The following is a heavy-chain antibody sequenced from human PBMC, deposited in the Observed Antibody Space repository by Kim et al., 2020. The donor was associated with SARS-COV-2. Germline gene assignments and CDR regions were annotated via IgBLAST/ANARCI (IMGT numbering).Heavy chain of an antibody. D-gene: IGHD6-13*01. Sequence: SETLSLTCTVSGGSISSSSYYWGWIRQPPGKGLEWIGSIYYSGSTYYNPSLKSRVTISVDTSKNQFSLKLSSVTAADTAVYYCVGIAAAGRPDFYGMDVWGQGTTVTVSS. V-gene: IGHV4-39*01. CDR2: IYYSGST. CDR3: VGIAAAGRPDFYGMDV. CDR1: GGSISSSSYY. J-gene: IGHJ6*02.